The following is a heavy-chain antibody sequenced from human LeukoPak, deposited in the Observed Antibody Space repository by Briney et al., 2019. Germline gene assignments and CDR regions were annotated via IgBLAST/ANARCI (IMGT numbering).Heavy chain of an antibody. J-gene: IGHJ4*02. D-gene: IGHD1-26*01. V-gene: IGHV4-39*01. Sequence: AETLSLTCTVSGGSISSGSYYWGWVRQPPGKGLEWIGRIYYSGSTYYKSSLKSRVTISVDTSKNQFSLMLNSVTAADTAVYYCARHHTEALVVGATRLAFDYWGQGTLVTVSS. CDR3: ARHHTEALVVGATRLAFDY. CDR2: IYYSGST. CDR1: GGSISSGSYY.